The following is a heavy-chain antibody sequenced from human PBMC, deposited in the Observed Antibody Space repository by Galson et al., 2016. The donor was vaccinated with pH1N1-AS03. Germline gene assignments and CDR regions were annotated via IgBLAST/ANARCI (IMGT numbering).Heavy chain of an antibody. CDR1: GDSLDTFS. CDR3: ASRSSVLYSYCPDV. D-gene: IGHD3-10*01. Sequence: ETLSLTCSVSGDSLDTFSWTWLRQPPGKGLEWIGFTFYGGSTHYNPSLNSRITVSVDTSKNLFSLQLKSVTAADTAVYLCASRSSVLYSYCPDVWGQGTTVIVSS. CDR2: TFYGGST. J-gene: IGHJ6*02. V-gene: IGHV4-59*01.